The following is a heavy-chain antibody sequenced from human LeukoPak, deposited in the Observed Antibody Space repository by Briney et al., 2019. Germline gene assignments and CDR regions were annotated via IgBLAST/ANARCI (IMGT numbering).Heavy chain of an antibody. J-gene: IGHJ4*02. D-gene: IGHD4-23*01. CDR3: ARWYQGGY. CDR2: ISGSGANT. CDR1: GFTFSSYV. V-gene: IGHV3-23*01. Sequence: PGGSLRLSCAASGFTFSSYVMSWVRQAPGKGLEWVSEISGSGANTYYADSVKGRFSISRDNSKNTLYMQMHSLRVEDTAVYYCARWYQGGYWGQGTLVTVSS.